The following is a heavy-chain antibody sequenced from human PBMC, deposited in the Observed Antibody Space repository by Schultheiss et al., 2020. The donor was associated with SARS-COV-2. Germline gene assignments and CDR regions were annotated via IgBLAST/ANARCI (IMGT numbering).Heavy chain of an antibody. D-gene: IGHD3-16*01. Sequence: SETLSLTCTVSGGSISSGGYYWSWIRQHPGKGLEWIGYIYYSGSTYYNPSLKSLVTISVDTSKNQFSLKLSSVTAADTAVYYCARVGGHPVYNWFDPWGQGTLVTVSS. V-gene: IGHV4-31*01. CDR3: ARVGGHPVYNWFDP. CDR2: IYYSGST. CDR1: GGSISSGGYY. J-gene: IGHJ5*02.